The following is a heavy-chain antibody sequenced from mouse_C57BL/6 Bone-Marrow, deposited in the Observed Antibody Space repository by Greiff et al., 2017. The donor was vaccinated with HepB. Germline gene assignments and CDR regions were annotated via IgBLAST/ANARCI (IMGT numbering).Heavy chain of an antibody. CDR3: ASYYDYDVWYFDV. CDR2: IWSGGST. Sequence: VQLQQSGPGLVQPSQSLSITCTVSGFSLTSYGVHWVRQSTGKGLEWLGVIWSGGSTDYNAAFISRLSISKDNSKSQVFFKMNSLQADDTAIYYCASYYDYDVWYFDVWGTGTTVTVSS. D-gene: IGHD2-4*01. V-gene: IGHV2-2*01. CDR1: GFSLTSYG. J-gene: IGHJ1*03.